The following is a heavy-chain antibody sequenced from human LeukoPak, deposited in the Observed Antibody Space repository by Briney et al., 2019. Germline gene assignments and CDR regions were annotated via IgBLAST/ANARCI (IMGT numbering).Heavy chain of an antibody. J-gene: IGHJ3*02. CDR3: ARGDWKDAFDI. CDR1: GFTFSTYW. V-gene: IGHV3-74*01. CDR2: IYTDGSSI. D-gene: IGHD1-1*01. Sequence: QSGGSLRLSCAASGFTFSTYWMHWVRQVPGKGLVWVSRIYTDGSSINYADSVKGRFTISRDNAKNTLYLQMNSLRAEDTAVYYCARGDWKDAFDIWGQGTRVTVSS.